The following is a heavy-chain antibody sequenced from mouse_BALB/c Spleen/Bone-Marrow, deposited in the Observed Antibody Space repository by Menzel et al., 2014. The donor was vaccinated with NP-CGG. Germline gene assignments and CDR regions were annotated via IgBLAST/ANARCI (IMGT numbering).Heavy chain of an antibody. Sequence: EVKVVESGPELVKPGASVKMSCKASGYTFTSYIIHWVKQKPGQGLDWIGYINPYNDYTKYNEKFKGKATLTSDRSSSTAYMELSSLTSEDSAVYYCARLGPYYRYDVAYWGQGTLVTVSA. D-gene: IGHD2-14*01. V-gene: IGHV1-14*01. CDR3: ARLGPYYRYDVAY. CDR2: INPYNDYT. J-gene: IGHJ3*01. CDR1: GYTFTSYI.